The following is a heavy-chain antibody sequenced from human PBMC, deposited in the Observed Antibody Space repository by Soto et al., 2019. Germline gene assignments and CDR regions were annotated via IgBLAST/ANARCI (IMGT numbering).Heavy chain of an antibody. V-gene: IGHV3-21*01. CDR1: GFTFSSYT. Sequence: GGSLRLSCAASGFTFSSYTMNWVRQAPGRGLEWVSSIGTSSSYIYYADSVKGRFTISRDNAKNSLFLQMNSLRADDTAVYYCARDLGRARVGFYYGLDVWGQGTTVTVSS. CDR2: IGTSSSYI. J-gene: IGHJ6*02. D-gene: IGHD2-15*01. CDR3: ARDLGRARVGFYYGLDV.